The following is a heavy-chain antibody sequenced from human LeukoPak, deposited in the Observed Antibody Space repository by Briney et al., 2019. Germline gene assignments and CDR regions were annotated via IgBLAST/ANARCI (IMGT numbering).Heavy chain of an antibody. V-gene: IGHV4-39*01. CDR1: GGSISSDVHY. D-gene: IGHD1-26*01. Sequence: SETLSLTCTVAGGSISSDVHYWDWIRQAPGKGLEWIGSLLYNGNTWYNPSLESRVTISVDTSENQFSLRLTSVTAAYTALYFCTRRGSGNGGTYAGMDVWGPGTSVTVSS. CDR3: TRRGSGNGGTYAGMDV. J-gene: IGHJ6*02. CDR2: LLYNGNT.